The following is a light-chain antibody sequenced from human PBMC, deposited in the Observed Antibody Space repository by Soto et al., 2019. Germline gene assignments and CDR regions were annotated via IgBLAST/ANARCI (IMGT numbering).Light chain of an antibody. CDR3: SSYTSSISYV. CDR2: DVS. V-gene: IGLV2-14*03. J-gene: IGLJ1*01. Sequence: LTRVAYVSRAPGEGSHIYCTGTSSDVGGYNYVSWYQSHPGEAPKLIIYDVSNRPSGVSDRFSGSKSGNTASLTISGLQAEDEADYYCSSYTSSISYVFGTGSKVTVL. CDR1: SSDVGGYNY.